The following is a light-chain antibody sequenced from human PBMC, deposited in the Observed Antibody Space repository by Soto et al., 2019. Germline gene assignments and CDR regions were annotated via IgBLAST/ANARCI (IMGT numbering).Light chain of an antibody. CDR2: GAS. J-gene: IGKJ4*01. V-gene: IGKV3-20*01. Sequence: EIVLTQSPGTLSLSPGERATLSCRASQSVSSSFLAWYQQKPGQAPRLLIYGASSRATGIPDRFSGSGSGTDFTLTISRLATEEVAVYYCHQYGSSPLTFGGGTKVEIK. CDR3: HQYGSSPLT. CDR1: QSVSSSF.